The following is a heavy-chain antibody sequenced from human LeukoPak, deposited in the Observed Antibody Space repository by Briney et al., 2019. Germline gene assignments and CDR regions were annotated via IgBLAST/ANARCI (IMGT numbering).Heavy chain of an antibody. CDR3: ARDVLSHAFDY. J-gene: IGHJ4*02. CDR1: GGSFSGYY. D-gene: IGHD3-16*02. Sequence: SETLSLTCAVYGGSFSGYYWSWIRQPPGKGLEWIGEINHSRSTNYNPSLKSRVTISVDTSKNQFSLKLSSVTAADTAVYYCARDVLSHAFDYWGQGTLVTVSS. CDR2: INHSRST. V-gene: IGHV4-34*01.